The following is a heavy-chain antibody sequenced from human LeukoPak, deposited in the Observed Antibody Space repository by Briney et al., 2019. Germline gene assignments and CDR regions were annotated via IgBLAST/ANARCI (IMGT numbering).Heavy chain of an antibody. Sequence: SETLSLTCSVSGRSINTYYWTWIRQPPGKGLEWLGYIYYSGSTNYNPSLKSRVTILVDTSKNQFSLKLSSVTAADTAVYYCARAMGYSLAFDIWGQGTMVTVSS. CDR2: IYYSGST. V-gene: IGHV4-59*12. CDR1: GRSINTYY. J-gene: IGHJ3*02. D-gene: IGHD2-15*01. CDR3: ARAMGYSLAFDI.